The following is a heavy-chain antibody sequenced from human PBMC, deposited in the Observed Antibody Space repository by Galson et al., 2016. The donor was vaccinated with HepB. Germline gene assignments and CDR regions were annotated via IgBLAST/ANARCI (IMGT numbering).Heavy chain of an antibody. Sequence: SLRLSCAASGFTFSSFGMHWVRQAPGKGLEWVALISHDANNKYYVDSVKGRCIISRDKSKSTLYLQINSLRVDDTAVYYFTKSKTRRWGMGVWGQGTTVTVSS. V-gene: IGHV3-30*18. CDR3: TKSKTRRWGMGV. D-gene: IGHD4-11*01. CDR2: ISHDANNK. J-gene: IGHJ6*02. CDR1: GFTFSSFG.